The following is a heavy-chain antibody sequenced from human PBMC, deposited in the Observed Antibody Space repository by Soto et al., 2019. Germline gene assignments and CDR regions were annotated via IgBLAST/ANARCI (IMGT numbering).Heavy chain of an antibody. CDR1: GYTFTSYA. V-gene: IGHV1-3*01. CDR3: ARGLNGYLHYFDY. Sequence: ASVKVSCKASGYTFTSYAISWVRQAPGQRLEWMGWINAGNGNTKYSQKFQGRVTITRDTSASTAYMELSSLRSEDTAVYYCARGLNGYLHYFDYWGQGTLVTVSS. J-gene: IGHJ4*02. D-gene: IGHD5-18*01. CDR2: INAGNGNT.